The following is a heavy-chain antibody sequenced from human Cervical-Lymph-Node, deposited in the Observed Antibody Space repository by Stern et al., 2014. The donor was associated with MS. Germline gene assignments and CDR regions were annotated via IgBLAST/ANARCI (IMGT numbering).Heavy chain of an antibody. CDR3: ARGSGTAYDLRGDY. D-gene: IGHD3-3*01. V-gene: IGHV1-2*02. CDR1: GYIFTDYY. CDR2: IKPNSGCT. J-gene: IGHJ4*01. Sequence: VQLLESGAEARAPGASMKVSCKASGYIFTDYYLHWVRQAPGQGLEWLGWIKPNSGCTNYAQNFQGRVTMTRDTSISTAYMELRWLGSADTAVYYCARGSGTAYDLRGDYWGQGTLVTVSS.